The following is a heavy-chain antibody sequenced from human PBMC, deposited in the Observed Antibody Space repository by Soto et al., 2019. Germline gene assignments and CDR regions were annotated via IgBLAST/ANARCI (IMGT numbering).Heavy chain of an antibody. CDR1: GFTFSSYW. J-gene: IGHJ4*02. CDR2: INSDGSST. V-gene: IGHV3-74*01. Sequence: PGGSLRLSCAASGFTFSSYWMHGVRQAPGKGLVWVSRINSDGSSTSYADSVKGRFTISRDNAKNTLYLQMNSLRAEDTAVYYRARARIAVAGFDYWGQGTLVTVSS. CDR3: ARARIAVAGFDY. D-gene: IGHD6-19*01.